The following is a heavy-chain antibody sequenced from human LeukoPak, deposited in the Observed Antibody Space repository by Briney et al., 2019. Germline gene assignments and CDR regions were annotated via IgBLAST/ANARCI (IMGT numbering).Heavy chain of an antibody. V-gene: IGHV3-23*01. CDR2: ISGSGGST. D-gene: IGHD4-23*01. CDR1: GFTFSSYS. CDR3: AKEQEGDYGGTSLFDY. J-gene: IGHJ4*02. Sequence: PGGSLRLSCAASGFTFSSYSMNWVRQAPGKGLEWVSAISGSGGSTYYADSVKGRFTISRDNSKNTLYLQMNSLRAEDTAVYYCAKEQEGDYGGTSLFDYWGQGTLVTVSS.